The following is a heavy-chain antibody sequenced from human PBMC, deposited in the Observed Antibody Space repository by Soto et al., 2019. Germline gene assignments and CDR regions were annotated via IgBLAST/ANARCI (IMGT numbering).Heavy chain of an antibody. CDR2: ITSSGST. CDR3: ARGRPAIATRWFDP. J-gene: IGHJ5*02. D-gene: IGHD1-1*01. Sequence: QVQLQQWGAGLLKPSETLSLTCAVFGGSFSESYWSWIRQSPGKGLEWIGEITSSGSTYYNPSLKSRVTISGDTSKNQSSLEVKSVTAADTAVYYCARGRPAIATRWFDPWGQGTLVTVSS. V-gene: IGHV4-34*02. CDR1: GGSFSESY.